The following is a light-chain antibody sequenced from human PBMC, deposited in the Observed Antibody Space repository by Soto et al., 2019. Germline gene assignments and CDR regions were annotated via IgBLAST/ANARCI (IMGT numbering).Light chain of an antibody. V-gene: IGLV2-23*01. CDR2: QDI. J-gene: IGLJ2*01. Sequence: QSVLTQPASVSGSLGQSITISCTGTSSDVGRYSLVSWYQQYPGKAPRLMIYQDIERPSGVSNRFSASQSGNPASLTISGLQTDDEADYSCCSYAGGTSVVFGGGTQLTVL. CDR1: SSDVGRYSL. CDR3: CSYAGGTSVV.